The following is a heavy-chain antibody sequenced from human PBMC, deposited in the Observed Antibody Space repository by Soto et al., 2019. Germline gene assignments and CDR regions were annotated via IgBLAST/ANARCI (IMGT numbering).Heavy chain of an antibody. CDR3: ARLRVPNDSIGYPYDAFDI. D-gene: IGHD3-22*01. V-gene: IGHV1-2*02. Sequence: QVQLVQSGAEVKKPGASVKVSCKASGYTFTDYFMHWVRQAPGQGLEWMGWINPNSGGTNHAQKFQGRVTMTRDTSINTAYMELSRLRSDDTAVYYCARLRVPNDSIGYPYDAFDIWGQGTMVTVSS. CDR1: GYTFTDYF. CDR2: INPNSGGT. J-gene: IGHJ3*02.